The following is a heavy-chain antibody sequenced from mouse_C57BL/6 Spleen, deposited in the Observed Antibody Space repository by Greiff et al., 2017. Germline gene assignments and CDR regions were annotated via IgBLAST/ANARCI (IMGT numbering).Heavy chain of an antibody. CDR2: IRLKSDNYAT. J-gene: IGHJ4*01. D-gene: IGHD2-3*01. Sequence: EVMLVESGGGLVQPGGSMKLSCVASGFTFSNYWMNWVRQSPEKGLEWVAQIRLKSDNYATHYAESVKGRFTISRDDSKSSVYLQMNNLRAEDTGIYYCTVYDGYLYYYDMDYWGQGTSVTVSS. V-gene: IGHV6-3*01. CDR3: TVYDGYLYYYDMDY. CDR1: GFTFSNYW.